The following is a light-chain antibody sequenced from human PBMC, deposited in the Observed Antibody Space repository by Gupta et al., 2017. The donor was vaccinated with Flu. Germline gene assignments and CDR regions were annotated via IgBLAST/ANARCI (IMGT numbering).Light chain of an antibody. CDR2: VNNDGSH. J-gene: IGLJ3*02. CDR3: QAWGTGVRV. Sequence: QLVLTPSPSASASLGASVKLTRTLSSGHSTYGIAWHQQRPETGPRFVMKVNNDGSHTKEHGSTDRFSGSSSGADRYLTISSRQAEDEADYFCQAWGTGVRVFGGGTKVTVL. CDR1: SGHSTYG. V-gene: IGLV4-69*01.